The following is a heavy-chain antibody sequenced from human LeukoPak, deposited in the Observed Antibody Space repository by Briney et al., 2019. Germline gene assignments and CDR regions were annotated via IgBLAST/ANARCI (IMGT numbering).Heavy chain of an antibody. CDR2: ISGSGGST. Sequence: GGSLRLPCAASGFTFSSYAMSWVRQAPGKGLEWVSAISGSGGSTYYADSVKGRFTISRDNSKNTLYLQMNSLRAEDTAVYYCAKGITGTRYYLDYWGQGTLVTVSS. CDR1: GFTFSSYA. V-gene: IGHV3-23*01. D-gene: IGHD1-7*01. J-gene: IGHJ4*02. CDR3: AKGITGTRYYLDY.